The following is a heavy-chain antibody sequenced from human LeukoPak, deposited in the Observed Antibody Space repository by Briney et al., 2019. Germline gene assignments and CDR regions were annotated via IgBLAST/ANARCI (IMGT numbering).Heavy chain of an antibody. J-gene: IGHJ4*02. CDR1: GFTFSSHD. CDR2: ISYDGGKK. Sequence: GRSLRLSCAASGFTFSSHDMHWVRQAPGKGLEWVAIISYDGGKKDYAGSVKGRFTISRDNSRNTLYLQMNSLRAEDTAVYYCAKDRSKEYYGDEFDFWGQGTLVTVSS. D-gene: IGHD4-17*01. V-gene: IGHV3-30*18. CDR3: AKDRSKEYYGDEFDF.